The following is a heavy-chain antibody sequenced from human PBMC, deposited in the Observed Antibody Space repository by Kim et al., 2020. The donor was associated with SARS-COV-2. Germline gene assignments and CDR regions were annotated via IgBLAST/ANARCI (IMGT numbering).Heavy chain of an antibody. J-gene: IGHJ5*02. CDR1: GGSISSYY. V-gene: IGHV4-59*01. Sequence: SETLSLTCTASGGSISSYYWSWIRQPPGKGLEWIGYINYSGSTNYNPSLKSRVTISVDTSNNQFSLKLSSVTAADTAVYYCGRDLRGVRGGGVENWFDP. CDR3: GRDLRGVRGGGVENWFDP. CDR2: INYSGST. D-gene: IGHD3-10*01.